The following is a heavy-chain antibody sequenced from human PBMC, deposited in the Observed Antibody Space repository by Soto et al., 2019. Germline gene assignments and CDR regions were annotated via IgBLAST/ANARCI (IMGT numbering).Heavy chain of an antibody. CDR3: ARGEGAAAASGDYYYGMDV. Sequence: ASVKVSCKASGYTFTSYGISWVRQAPGQGLEWMGWISAYNGNTNFAQKLQGRVTMTTDTSTSTAYMELRSLRSDDTAVDYCARGEGAAAASGDYYYGMDVWGQGTTVTISS. V-gene: IGHV1-18*04. J-gene: IGHJ6*02. D-gene: IGHD6-13*01. CDR1: GYTFTSYG. CDR2: ISAYNGNT.